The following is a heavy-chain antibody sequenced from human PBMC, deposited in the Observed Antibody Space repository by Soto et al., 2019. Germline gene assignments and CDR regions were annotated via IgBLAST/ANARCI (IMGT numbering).Heavy chain of an antibody. Sequence: QVQLVESGGGVVQPGRSLRLSCAASGFTFSSYGMHWVRQAPGKGLEWVAVISFDGSNKYYADSVQGRLTISRDNSKNTLFHHINSRRPEDKAVYYCAKDPGYGDYEDYFDYWGQGTLVTVSS. CDR1: GFTFSSYG. J-gene: IGHJ4*02. CDR2: ISFDGSNK. D-gene: IGHD4-17*01. V-gene: IGHV3-30*18. CDR3: AKDPGYGDYEDYFDY.